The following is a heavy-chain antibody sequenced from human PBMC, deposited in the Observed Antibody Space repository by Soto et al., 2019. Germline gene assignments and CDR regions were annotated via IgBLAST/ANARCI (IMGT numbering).Heavy chain of an antibody. CDR2: ISYDGSNK. D-gene: IGHD3-22*01. CDR1: GFTFISYA. Sequence: WGSLRLSCAASGFTFISYAMHCCRHAPFKWLEWVAVISYDGSNKYYADSVKGRFTISRDNSKNTLYLQMNSLRAEDTAVYYCARRLYDSSGYYYLDYWGQGTLVTVSS. J-gene: IGHJ4*02. CDR3: ARRLYDSSGYYYLDY. V-gene: IGHV3-30-3*01.